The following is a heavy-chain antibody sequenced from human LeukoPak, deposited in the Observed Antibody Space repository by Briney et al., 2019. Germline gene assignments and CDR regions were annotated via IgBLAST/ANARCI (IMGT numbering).Heavy chain of an antibody. CDR1: GFPFGDYA. CDR3: TRAGRYCSGGSCYSFY. D-gene: IGHD2-15*01. V-gene: IGHV3-49*03. Sequence: PGGSLRLSCTGSGFPFGDYAMSWFRQAPGKGLEGVGVVWSKVYGGTIEYAASVKGRFTISRDEAKSIAYIQMDSLKTEDTAVYYCTRAGRYCSGGSCYSFYWGQGTLVTVSS. CDR2: VWSKVYGGTI. J-gene: IGHJ4*02.